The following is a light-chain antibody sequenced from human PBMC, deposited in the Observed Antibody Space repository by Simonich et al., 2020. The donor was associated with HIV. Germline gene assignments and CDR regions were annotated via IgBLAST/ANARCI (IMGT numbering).Light chain of an antibody. CDR1: QSVSSY. V-gene: IGKV3-11*01. J-gene: IGKJ5*01. Sequence: EIVLTQSPATLSLSPGERATLSCRASQSVSSYLAWYQQKPGQAPRLLIDDASNRATGSPARVSSSGSGTDFTLTISSLEPEDFAVYYCQQRSNWPPITFGQGTRLEIK. CDR3: QQRSNWPPIT. CDR2: DAS.